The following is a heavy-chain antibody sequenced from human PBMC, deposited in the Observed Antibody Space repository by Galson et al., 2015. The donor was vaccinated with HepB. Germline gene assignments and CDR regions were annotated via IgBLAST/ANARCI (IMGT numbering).Heavy chain of an antibody. Sequence: SLRLSCAGSGFTFSSYAMSWVRQAPGKGLEWVSAISGSGGSTYYADSVKGRFTISRDNSKNTLYLQMNSLRAEDTAVYYCAKFTLRYSNIWYESNDAFEIWGQGTMVTVSS. CDR2: ISGSGGST. V-gene: IGHV3-23*01. J-gene: IGHJ3*02. D-gene: IGHD6-13*01. CDR1: GFTFSSYA. CDR3: AKFTLRYSNIWYESNDAFEI.